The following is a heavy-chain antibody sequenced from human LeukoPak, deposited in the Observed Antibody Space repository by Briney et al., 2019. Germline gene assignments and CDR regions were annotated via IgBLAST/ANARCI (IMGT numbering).Heavy chain of an antibody. J-gene: IGHJ4*02. D-gene: IGHD4-17*01. V-gene: IGHV1-46*01. CDR1: GYTFTSYY. CDR3: AKDSGAYGPDY. CDR2: ISPSGTT. Sequence: ALVKVSCKASGYTFTSYYMHWVRQAPGQGLEWMGQISPSGTTTYAQKFQGRVTMTRDTSTSTVNMELSDLTSEDTAVYHCAKDSGAYGPDYWGQGTLLTVSS.